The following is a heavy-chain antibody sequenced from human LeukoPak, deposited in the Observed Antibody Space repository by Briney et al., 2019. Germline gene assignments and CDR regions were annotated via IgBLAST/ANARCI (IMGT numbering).Heavy chain of an antibody. Sequence: SETLSLTCTVSGGPISSTNSYWGWVRQPPGKGLEWIGSIYYSGSTHYNPSLKSRVSISVDTSRSEFSLRLRSVTAGDTAIYYCARNRSDCSSGSCSFTGFDSWGQGILVTVSS. D-gene: IGHD2-15*01. CDR1: GGPISSTNSY. CDR2: IYYSGST. J-gene: IGHJ4*02. V-gene: IGHV4-39*01. CDR3: ARNRSDCSSGSCSFTGFDS.